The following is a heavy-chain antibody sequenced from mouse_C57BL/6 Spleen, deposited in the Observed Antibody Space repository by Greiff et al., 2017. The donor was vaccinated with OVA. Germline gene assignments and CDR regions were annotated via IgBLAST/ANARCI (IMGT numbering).Heavy chain of an antibody. CDR1: GYSITSGYY. D-gene: IGHD3-2*02. CDR3: ARGRGSGIDY. V-gene: IGHV3-6*01. CDR2: ISYDGSN. J-gene: IGHJ2*01. Sequence: EVKLMESGPGLVKPSQSLSLTCSVTGYSITSGYYWNWIRQFPGNKLEWMGYISYDGSNNYNPSLKNRITITRDTSKNQFCLKLNSVTTEDTATYYCARGRGSGIDYWGQGTTLTVSS.